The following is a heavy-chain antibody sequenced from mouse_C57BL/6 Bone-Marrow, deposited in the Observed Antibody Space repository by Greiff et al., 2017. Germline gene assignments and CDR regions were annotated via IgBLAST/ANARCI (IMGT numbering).Heavy chain of an antibody. CDR1: GYTFTSYW. CDR3: ARRSTVVARSFDD. D-gene: IGHD1-1*01. Sequence: QVQLKQSGAELVKPGASVKLSCKASGYTFTSYWMHWVKQRPGQGLEWIGMIHPNSGSTNYNEKFKSKATLTVDKSSSTAYMQLSSLTSEDSAVYYCARRSTVVARSFDDWGKGTSVTVSS. V-gene: IGHV1-64*01. CDR2: IHPNSGST. J-gene: IGHJ1*03.